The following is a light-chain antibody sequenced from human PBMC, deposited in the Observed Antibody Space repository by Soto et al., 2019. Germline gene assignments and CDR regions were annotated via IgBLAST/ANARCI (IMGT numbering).Light chain of an antibody. CDR2: DTS. CDR1: QAISNY. Sequence: DIQMTQSPAYLSASVGDRVTITCQASQAISNYLNWYQQKAGKAPKLLIYDTSEVHTGVPSRFSGSGAGTEFTFTISRLQPEVIAKYYCQQYDTLLSFGQGTKLEIK. V-gene: IGKV1-33*01. J-gene: IGKJ2*01. CDR3: QQYDTLLS.